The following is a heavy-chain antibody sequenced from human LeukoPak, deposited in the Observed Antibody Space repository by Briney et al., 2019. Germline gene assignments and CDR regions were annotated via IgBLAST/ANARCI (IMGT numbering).Heavy chain of an antibody. CDR1: GYTFTSYG. D-gene: IGHD2-15*01. J-gene: IGHJ4*02. CDR2: ISAYNGNT. V-gene: IGHV1-18*01. Sequence: ASVKVSCKAPGYTFTSYGISWVRQAPGQGLEWMGWISAYNGNTNYAQKLQGRVTMTTDTSTSTAYMELRSLRSDDTAVYYCARDRRYCSGGSCYSSFDYWGQGTLVTVSS. CDR3: ARDRRYCSGGSCYSSFDY.